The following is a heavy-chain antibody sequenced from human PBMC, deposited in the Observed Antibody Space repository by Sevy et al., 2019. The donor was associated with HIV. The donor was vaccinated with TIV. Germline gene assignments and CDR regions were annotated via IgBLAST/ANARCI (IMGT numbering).Heavy chain of an antibody. CDR3: ARDEARQLVYDF. CDR2: ISSSSAYR. Sequence: GGSLRLSCAASGFTFSSYSMNWVRQAPGKGLEWVSSISSSSAYRYYADSVKGRFTISGDNAKNSLYLQMNSLRAEDSAVYYCARDEARQLVYDFWGPGTLVTVSS. V-gene: IGHV3-21*01. CDR1: GFTFSSYS. D-gene: IGHD6-13*01. J-gene: IGHJ4*02.